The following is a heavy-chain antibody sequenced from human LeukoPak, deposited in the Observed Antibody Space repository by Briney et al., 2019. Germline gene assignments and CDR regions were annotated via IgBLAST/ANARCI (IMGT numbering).Heavy chain of an antibody. V-gene: IGHV3-21*01. CDR2: ISSSSSYI. CDR3: ARDSGRDDSSGYYYSEVDY. Sequence: GGSLRLSCAASGFTFSSYSMNWVRQAPGKGLEWVSSISSSSSYIYYADSVKGRFTISRDNAKNSLYLQMNSLRAEDTAVYYCARDSGRDDSSGYYYSEVDYWGQEPWSPSPQ. D-gene: IGHD3-22*01. J-gene: IGHJ4*01. CDR1: GFTFSSYS.